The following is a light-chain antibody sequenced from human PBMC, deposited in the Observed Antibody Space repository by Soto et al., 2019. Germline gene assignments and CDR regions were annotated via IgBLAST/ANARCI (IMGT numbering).Light chain of an antibody. V-gene: IGKV1-5*03. CDR1: QSISSW. CDR2: KAS. CDR3: QEYNRYWT. J-gene: IGKJ1*01. Sequence: DIQMTQSPSTLSASVGDRVTITCRASQSISSWLAWYQQKPRKAPKLLIYKASSLESGVPARFSGSGCGTEFTFTISSLQPDDFATYYCQEYNRYWTFGQGTKVEIK.